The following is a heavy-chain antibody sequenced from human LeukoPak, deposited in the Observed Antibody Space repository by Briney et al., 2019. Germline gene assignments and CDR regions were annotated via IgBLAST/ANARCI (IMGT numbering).Heavy chain of an antibody. Sequence: SVKVSCKASGGTLSSYAISWVRQAPGQGLEWMGRIIPILGIANYAQKFQGRVTITADKSTSTAYMELSSLRSEDTAVYYCARGLFRQLLHYYYYGMDVWGQGTTVTVSS. V-gene: IGHV1-69*04. J-gene: IGHJ6*02. D-gene: IGHD2-15*01. CDR3: ARGLFRQLLHYYYYGMDV. CDR2: IIPILGIA. CDR1: GGTLSSYA.